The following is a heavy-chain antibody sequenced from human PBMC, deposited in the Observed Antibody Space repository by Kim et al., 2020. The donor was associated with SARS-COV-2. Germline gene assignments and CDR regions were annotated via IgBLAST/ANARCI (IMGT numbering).Heavy chain of an antibody. CDR3: ARDGRFGELSAGYYYYGMDV. CDR2: IYYSGST. V-gene: IGHV4-59*01. D-gene: IGHD3-10*01. J-gene: IGHJ6*02. CDR1: GGSISSYY. Sequence: SETRSLTCTVSGGSISSYYWSWIRQPPGKGLEWIGYIYYSGSTNYNPSLKSRVTISVDTSKNQFSLKLSSVTAADTAVYYCARDGRFGELSAGYYYYGMDVWGQGTTVTVSS.